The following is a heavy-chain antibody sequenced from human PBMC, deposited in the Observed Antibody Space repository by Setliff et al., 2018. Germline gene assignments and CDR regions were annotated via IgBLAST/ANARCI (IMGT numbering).Heavy chain of an antibody. V-gene: IGHV3-23*01. CDR1: GFTFSTYA. CDR3: AKDRYCGGGSCLKDFEY. D-gene: IGHD2-15*01. J-gene: IGHJ4*02. CDR2: ISGSGSSA. Sequence: GSLRLSCAASGFTFSTYAVSWVRQAPGKGLEWVSSISGSGSSAYYADSVKGRFTISRDNPKNTLFLQMNSLRAEDTAVYYCAKDRYCGGGSCLKDFEYWGQGTLVTV.